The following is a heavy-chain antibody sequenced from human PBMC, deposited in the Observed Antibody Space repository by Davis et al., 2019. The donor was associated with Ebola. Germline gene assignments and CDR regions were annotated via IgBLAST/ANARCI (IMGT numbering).Heavy chain of an antibody. CDR2: IYHSGST. V-gene: IGHV4-30-2*01. J-gene: IGHJ6*02. D-gene: IGHD1-26*01. CDR1: GGSISSGGYS. Sequence: MPSETLSLTCAVSGGSISSGGYSWSWIRQPPGKGLEWIGYIYHSGSTYYNPSLKSRVTISVDRSKNQFSLKLSSVTAADTAVYYCAAGGGVSGMDVWGQGTTVTVSS. CDR3: AAGGGVSGMDV.